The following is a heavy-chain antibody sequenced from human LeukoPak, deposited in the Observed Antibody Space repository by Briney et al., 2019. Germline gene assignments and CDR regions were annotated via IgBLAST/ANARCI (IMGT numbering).Heavy chain of an antibody. CDR2: ISYDGSNK. V-gene: IGHV3-30-3*01. CDR3: ARDSPAVYCSSTSCYKYFFDY. CDR1: GFTFSSYV. D-gene: IGHD2-2*02. J-gene: IGHJ4*02. Sequence: RRSLRLSCAASGFTFSSYVMHWVRQAPGKGLEWVAVISYDGSNKYYADSVKGRFTISRDNSKNTVYLQMNSLRPEDTAVYYCARDSPAVYCSSTSCYKYFFDYWGQGTLVTVSS.